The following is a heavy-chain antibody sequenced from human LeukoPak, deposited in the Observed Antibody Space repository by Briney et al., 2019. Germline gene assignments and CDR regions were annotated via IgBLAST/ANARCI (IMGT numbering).Heavy chain of an antibody. V-gene: IGHV4-31*03. CDR2: IYYSGST. CDR3: ARGAYYDSSGYGLDY. D-gene: IGHD3-22*01. J-gene: IGHJ4*02. Sequence: SETLSLTCTVSGGSISSGGYYWSWIRQHPGKGLEWIGYIYYSGSTYYNPSLKSRVTISVDTSKNQFSLKLSSVTAADTAVYYCARGAYYDSSGYGLDYWGQGTLVTVSS. CDR1: GGSISSGGYY.